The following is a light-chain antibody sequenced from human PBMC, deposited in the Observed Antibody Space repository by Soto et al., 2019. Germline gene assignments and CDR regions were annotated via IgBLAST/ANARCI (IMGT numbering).Light chain of an antibody. CDR3: QHYNSYSEA. J-gene: IGKJ1*01. Sequence: DIQMTQSPSSLSASVGDRVTITCRASQSISSYLNWYQQKPWKAPKLLIYAASSLQSGVPSRFSGSGSGTDFTLTISCLQSEDFATYYCQHYNSYSEAFGQGTKVDI. CDR1: QSISSY. V-gene: IGKV1-39*01. CDR2: AAS.